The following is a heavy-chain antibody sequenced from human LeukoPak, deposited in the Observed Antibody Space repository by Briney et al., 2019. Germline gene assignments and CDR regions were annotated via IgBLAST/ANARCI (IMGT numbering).Heavy chain of an antibody. CDR1: GFIFSAHW. V-gene: IGHV3-7*01. CDR2: IKEDGSEK. D-gene: IGHD2-21*01. J-gene: IGHJ4*02. Sequence: PGGSLRLSCAASGFIFSAHWMSWVRQAPGKGLEWVANIKEDGSEKYYVDSVKGRFTISGDIAKNSLYLQMDSLSAEDTAVYYCARDLYSEYWGQGTLVTVSS. CDR3: ARDLYSEY.